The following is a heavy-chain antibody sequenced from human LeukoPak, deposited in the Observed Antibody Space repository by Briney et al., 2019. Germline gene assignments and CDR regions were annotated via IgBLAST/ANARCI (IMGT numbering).Heavy chain of an antibody. CDR2: IYTSGST. CDR1: GGSISSGSYY. J-gene: IGHJ4*02. V-gene: IGHV4-61*02. Sequence: SETLSLTCTVSGGSISSGSYYWNWIREPAGKRLEWIGRIYTSGSTNYNPSLKSRVTISVDTSKNQYSLKLSSVTAADTAVYYCARAPVGQSFDYWGQGTLVTVSS. CDR3: ARAPVGQSFDY. D-gene: IGHD1-26*01.